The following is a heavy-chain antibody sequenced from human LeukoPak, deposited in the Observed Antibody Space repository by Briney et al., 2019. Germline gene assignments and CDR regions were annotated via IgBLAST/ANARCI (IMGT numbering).Heavy chain of an antibody. V-gene: IGHV4-34*01. CDR3: ARSEDMKFDP. CDR2: INHSGST. J-gene: IGHJ5*02. D-gene: IGHD2-15*01. CDR1: GGSFSGYY. Sequence: PSETLSLTCAVYGGSFSGYYWSWIRQPPGKGLEWIGEINHSGSTNYNPSLKSRVTISVDTSKNQFSLKLSSVTAADTAVYYCARSEDMKFDPWGQGTLVTVSS.